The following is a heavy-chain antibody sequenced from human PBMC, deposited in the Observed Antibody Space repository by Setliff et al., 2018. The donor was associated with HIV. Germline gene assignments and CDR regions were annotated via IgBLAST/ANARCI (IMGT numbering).Heavy chain of an antibody. CDR1: GFSFSKYA. CDR3: VKSVGDFWNRGFDP. Sequence: PGESLKISCSASGFSFSKYAMHWVRQAPGKGLEYVSDISSNGFSTYYTESVKGRFTVSRDNSKNTLYLQMNSLRPGDTAVYYCVKSVGDFWNRGFDPWGQGTQVTVSS. D-gene: IGHD3-3*01. J-gene: IGHJ5*02. V-gene: IGHV3-64D*06. CDR2: ISSNGFST.